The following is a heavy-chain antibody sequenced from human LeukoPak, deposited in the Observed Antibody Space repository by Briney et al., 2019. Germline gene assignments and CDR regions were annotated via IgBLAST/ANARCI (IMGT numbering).Heavy chain of an antibody. D-gene: IGHD3-3*01. CDR2: VYYSGYT. J-gene: IGHJ5*02. V-gene: IGHV4-39*07. CDR3: ARGIGFGVVTSRYNWFDP. Sequence: SETLSLTCTVSGGSISSSSYYWGWIRQPPGKGLEWIGSVYYSGYTYYNPSLKSRVTISVDTSKNQFSLKLSSVTAADTAVYYCARGIGFGVVTSRYNWFDPWGQGTLVTVSS. CDR1: GGSISSSSYY.